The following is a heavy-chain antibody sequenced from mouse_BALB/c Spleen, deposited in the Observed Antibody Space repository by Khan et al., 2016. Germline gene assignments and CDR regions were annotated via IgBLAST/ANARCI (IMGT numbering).Heavy chain of an antibody. CDR1: GYTFTNYG. V-gene: IGHV9-3-1*01. D-gene: IGHD1-1*01. Sequence: QFQLVQSGPELKKPGETVKISCKASGYTFTNYGMNWVKQAPGKGLKWMGWINTYTGEPTYADDFKGRFAFSLETSASTAYLQINNLKHEDTATYFCARYWTSCWYFDVWGAGTAVTVSS. CDR2: INTYTGEP. J-gene: IGHJ1*01. CDR3: ARYWTSCWYFDV.